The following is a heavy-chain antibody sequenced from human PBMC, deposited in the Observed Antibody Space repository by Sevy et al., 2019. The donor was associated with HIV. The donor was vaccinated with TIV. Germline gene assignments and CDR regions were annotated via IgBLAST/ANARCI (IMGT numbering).Heavy chain of an antibody. CDR3: AAISGYCRDGTCYAGTSIDQ. J-gene: IGHJ4*02. CDR1: GFNLTDYY. CDR2: ISGGDTTT. Sequence: GGSLRLSCAASGFNLTDYYINWIRQAPGKGLEWISYISGGDTTTYYSDSVKGRFTDARDNAKNSVFLQMISLRAGDTAVYYCAAISGYCRDGTCYAGTSIDQWGEGSLVIVSS. V-gene: IGHV3-11*01. D-gene: IGHD2-15*01.